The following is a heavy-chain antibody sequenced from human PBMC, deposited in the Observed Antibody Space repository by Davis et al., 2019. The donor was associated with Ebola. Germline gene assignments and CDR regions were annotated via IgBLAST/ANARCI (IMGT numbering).Heavy chain of an antibody. Sequence: AASVKVSCKASGYTFTNFGLSWVRQAPGQGLEWMGWISAYHGIANYAQRFQGRVTMTTDTSMSTAYMELRSLRYDDTAVYYCARGSGPRVTTSVDLDFWGQGSLVTVSS. CDR1: GYTFTNFG. J-gene: IGHJ4*02. CDR2: ISAYHGIA. CDR3: ARGSGPRVTTSVDLDF. V-gene: IGHV1-18*01. D-gene: IGHD4-17*01.